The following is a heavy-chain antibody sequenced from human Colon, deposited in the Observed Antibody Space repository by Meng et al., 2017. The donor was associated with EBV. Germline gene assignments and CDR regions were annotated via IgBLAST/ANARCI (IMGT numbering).Heavy chain of an antibody. Sequence: RVETGGGLVHPWGSLRFSCVASGFSFSGTWMHWVRPAPGKGLAWVSRITGDGSGTTYADSVKCRFSISRDNAKNTLYLQMNSLRAEDTATYYCARDDASEFDWGQGTLVTVSS. D-gene: IGHD3-10*01. CDR2: ITGDGSGT. J-gene: IGHJ4*02. V-gene: IGHV3-74*03. CDR1: GFSFSGTW. CDR3: ARDDASEFD.